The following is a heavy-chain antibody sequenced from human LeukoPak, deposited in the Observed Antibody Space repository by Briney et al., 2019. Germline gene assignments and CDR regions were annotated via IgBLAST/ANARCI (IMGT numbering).Heavy chain of an antibody. CDR3: ASVRHYDFWSGYLDAFDI. CDR1: GGSISSGGYY. CDR2: IYHSGST. D-gene: IGHD3-3*01. J-gene: IGHJ3*02. Sequence: PSETLSLTCTVSGGSISSGGYYWSWIRQPPGKGLEWIGYIYHSGSTYYNPSLKSRVTMSVDTSKNQFSLKLSSVTAADTAVYYCASVRHYDFWSGYLDAFDIWGQGTMVTVSS. V-gene: IGHV4-30-2*01.